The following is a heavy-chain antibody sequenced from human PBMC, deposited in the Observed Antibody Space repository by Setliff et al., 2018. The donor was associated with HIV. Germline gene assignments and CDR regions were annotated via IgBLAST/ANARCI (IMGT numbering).Heavy chain of an antibody. Sequence: ASVKVSCKASGYTFSDYYMHWVRQAPGQGLEWMGWINPNSGGTKSAQKFQGRVTMTWDTSISTYYMEVTRLKSDDTAVYYCARVRGHCTGGGCYSDYYGMDVWGQGTAVTVSS. CDR1: GYTFSDYY. CDR3: ARVRGHCTGGGCYSDYYGMDV. V-gene: IGHV1-2*02. J-gene: IGHJ6*02. CDR2: INPNSGGT. D-gene: IGHD2-8*02.